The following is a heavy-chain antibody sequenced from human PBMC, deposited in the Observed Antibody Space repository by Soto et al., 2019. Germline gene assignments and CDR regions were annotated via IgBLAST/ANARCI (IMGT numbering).Heavy chain of an antibody. V-gene: IGHV4-4*02. Sequence: QVQLQESDPGLVKPSGTLSLTCAVSGGSISSSNWWSWVRPPPGKGLERIGEIYHSGSTNYNPSLNSRVTISVDKSKNQFSLTLSSVTAADTAVYYCARDRRYCCGGSCYLNYYGMDVWGQWTTVTVSS. CDR1: GGSISSSNW. CDR3: ARDRRYCCGGSCYLNYYGMDV. D-gene: IGHD2-15*01. CDR2: IYHSGST. J-gene: IGHJ6*02.